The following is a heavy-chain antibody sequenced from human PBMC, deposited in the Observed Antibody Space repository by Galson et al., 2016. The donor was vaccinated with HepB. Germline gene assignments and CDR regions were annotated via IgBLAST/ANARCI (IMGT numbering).Heavy chain of an antibody. D-gene: IGHD6-13*01. V-gene: IGHV3-9*01. CDR1: GFTFDVYA. CDR3: AKDTSYSSSWFYFDY. CDR2: ISWNSGRI. Sequence: SLRLSCAASGFTFDVYAMHWVRQAPGKGLEWVSGISWNSGRIGYADSVKGRFTISRDNAKHSLFRQMSSLRPEDTALYYCAKDTSYSSSWFYFDYWGQGALVTVSS. J-gene: IGHJ4*02.